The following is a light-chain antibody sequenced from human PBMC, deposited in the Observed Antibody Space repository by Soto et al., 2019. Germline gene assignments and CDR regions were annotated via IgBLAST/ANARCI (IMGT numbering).Light chain of an antibody. V-gene: IGKV3-20*01. CDR3: QQYGSSPWT. CDR2: GAT. CDR1: QSVSSTY. J-gene: IGKJ1*01. Sequence: EIVLTQSPGTLSLSPGKRVTLSCRASQSVSSTYLAWYRRRPGQAPRVLIYGATSGATGIPDRFSGSGSGTDFSLTISRLEPEDFAVYDSQQYGSSPWTFRQGTKVEIK.